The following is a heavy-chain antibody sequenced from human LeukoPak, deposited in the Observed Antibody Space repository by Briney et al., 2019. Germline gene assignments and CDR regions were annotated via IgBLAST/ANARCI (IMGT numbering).Heavy chain of an antibody. V-gene: IGHV3-23*01. D-gene: IGHD6-13*01. CDR1: GFTFSSYA. Sequence: GGSLRLSCAASGFTFSSYAMSWVRQAPGKGLEWVSAISGSGGSTYYADSVKGRFTISRDNSKNTLYLQMNSLRAEDTAVYYCAKATYSSSWTEYFQHRGQGTLVTVSS. J-gene: IGHJ1*01. CDR2: ISGSGGST. CDR3: AKATYSSSWTEYFQH.